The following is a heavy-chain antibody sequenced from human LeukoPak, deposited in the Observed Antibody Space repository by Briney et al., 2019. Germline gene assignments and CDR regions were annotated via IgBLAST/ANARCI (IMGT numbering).Heavy chain of an antibody. D-gene: IGHD1-26*01. CDR1: GFTFRSYG. J-gene: IGHJ3*02. CDR2: IRYDGNNK. Sequence: GGSLRLSCAASGFTFRSYGMHWVRQAPGKGLEWVAFIRYDGNNKYYADSVKGRFTISRDNSKNTVYLQMNSLRAEDTAVYYCARDLDRGAGDAFDIWGQGTMVTVSS. CDR3: ARDLDRGAGDAFDI. V-gene: IGHV3-30*02.